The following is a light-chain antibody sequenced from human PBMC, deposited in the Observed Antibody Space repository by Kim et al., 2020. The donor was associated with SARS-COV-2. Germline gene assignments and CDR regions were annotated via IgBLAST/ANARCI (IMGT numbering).Light chain of an antibody. CDR3: QVWDTSSDHWV. J-gene: IGLJ3*02. CDR2: YDS. CDR1: SIGRTG. Sequence: PEKTARVAVGETSIGRTGGHWYQRKPGQAPVLVIYYDSDRPSGIPERFSGSNSGNTATLTISRVEAGDEADYYCQVWDTSSDHWVFGGGTQLTVL. V-gene: IGLV3-21*04.